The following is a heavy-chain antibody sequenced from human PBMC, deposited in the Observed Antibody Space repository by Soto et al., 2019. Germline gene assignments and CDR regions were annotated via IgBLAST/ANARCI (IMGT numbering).Heavy chain of an antibody. CDR3: ARLTYYDFWSGYITPYYYMDV. V-gene: IGHV1-8*01. D-gene: IGHD3-3*01. J-gene: IGHJ6*03. CDR1: GYTFTSYD. Sequence: ASVKVSCKASGYTFTSYDINWVRQATGQGLEWMGWMNPNSGNTGYAQKFQGRVTMTRNTSISTAYMELSSLRSEDTAVYYCARLTYYDFWSGYITPYYYMDVWGKGTTVTVSS. CDR2: MNPNSGNT.